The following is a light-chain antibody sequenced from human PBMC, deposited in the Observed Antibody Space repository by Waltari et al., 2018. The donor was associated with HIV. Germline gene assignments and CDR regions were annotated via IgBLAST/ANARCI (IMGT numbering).Light chain of an antibody. CDR3: SSYTDSSVI. CDR2: EDN. CDR1: SSDIGNYKY. V-gene: IGLV2-14*01. J-gene: IGLJ2*01. Sequence: QSALTQPASVSGSPGQSITISCTGASSDIGNYKYVSWYQHHPGIAPKLIIYEDNNRPSGFSSRFSGSKSGKTASLTISGLQAEDESDYYCSSYTDSSVIFGGGTKVTVL.